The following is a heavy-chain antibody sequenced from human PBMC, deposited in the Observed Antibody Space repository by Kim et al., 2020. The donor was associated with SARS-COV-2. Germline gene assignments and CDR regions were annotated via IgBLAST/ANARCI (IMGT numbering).Heavy chain of an antibody. CDR3: ARRGKAGTTFGYFDY. Sequence: GESLKISCKGSGYSFTSYWIGWVRQMPGKGLEWMGIIYPGDSDTRYSPSFQGQVTISADKSISTAYLQWSSLKASDTAMYYCARRGKAGTTFGYFDYWGQGTLVTVSS. D-gene: IGHD1-7*01. CDR1: GYSFTSYW. J-gene: IGHJ4*02. CDR2: IYPGDSDT. V-gene: IGHV5-51*01.